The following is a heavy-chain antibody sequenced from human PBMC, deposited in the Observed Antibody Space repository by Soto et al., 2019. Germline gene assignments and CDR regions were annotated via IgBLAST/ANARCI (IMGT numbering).Heavy chain of an antibody. CDR1: GGSISSSSYY. D-gene: IGHD6-13*01. J-gene: IGHJ6*02. Sequence: SETLSLTCTVSGGSISSSSYYWGWIRQPPGKGLEWIGSIYYSGSTYYNPSLKSRVTISVDTSKNQFSLKLSSVTAADTAVYNCARQSAAGIYYYYYYGMDVWGQGTTVTVSS. CDR2: IYYSGST. CDR3: ARQSAAGIYYYYYYGMDV. V-gene: IGHV4-39*01.